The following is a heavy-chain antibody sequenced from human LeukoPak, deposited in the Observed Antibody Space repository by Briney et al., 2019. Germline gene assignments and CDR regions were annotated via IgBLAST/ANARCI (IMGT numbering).Heavy chain of an antibody. D-gene: IGHD2-15*01. CDR1: GFTFSSYW. Sequence: GGSLRLSCAASGFTFSSYWMHWVREAPGKALVWVSRINSDGSSTSYADSVKGRFTISSDNDKNTLYLQMSSLRAQDTAVYYCARDVVRYMDVWGKGNTVTISS. J-gene: IGHJ6*03. CDR2: INSDGSST. V-gene: IGHV3-74*01. CDR3: ARDVVRYMDV.